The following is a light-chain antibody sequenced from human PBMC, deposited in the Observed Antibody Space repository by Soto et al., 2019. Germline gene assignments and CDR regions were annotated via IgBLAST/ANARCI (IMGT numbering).Light chain of an antibody. J-gene: IGKJ2*01. CDR2: DAS. V-gene: IGKV3-15*01. CDR1: QSVDTR. Sequence: EIVMTQSPATLSASPGERATLSCRASQSVDTRLVWYQQKPGQAPRLLIYDASTRATGIPARFSGSGSGTEFTLTISSLQSEDFAIYYCQQYNNWPPMFTFGQGTKLEIK. CDR3: QQYNNWPPMFT.